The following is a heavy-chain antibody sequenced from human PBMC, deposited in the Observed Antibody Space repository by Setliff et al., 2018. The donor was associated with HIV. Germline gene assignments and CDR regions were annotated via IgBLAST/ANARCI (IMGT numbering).Heavy chain of an antibody. CDR1: RFTFSNYW. Sequence: PGGSLRLSCAASRFTFSNYWMSWVRQAPGQGLEWVANIKQDGSEKYYVDSVTGRFTISRDNAKNSLYLPMNSLRAEDTAVYYCARDPGSGWYVNRYLDYWGQGTLVTVSS. CDR2: IKQDGSEK. CDR3: ARDPGSGWYVNRYLDY. J-gene: IGHJ4*02. D-gene: IGHD6-19*01. V-gene: IGHV3-7*01.